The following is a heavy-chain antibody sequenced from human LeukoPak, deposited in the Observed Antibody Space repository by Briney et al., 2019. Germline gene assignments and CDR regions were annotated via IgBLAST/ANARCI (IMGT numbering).Heavy chain of an antibody. D-gene: IGHD5-18*01. V-gene: IGHV4-30-4*08. CDR2: IYYSGST. Sequence: SETLSLTCTVSGGSISSGDYYWSWIRQPPGKGLKWIGYIYYSGSTYYDPSLKSRVTISVDTSKNQFSLKLSSVTAADTAVYYCAGDGGYSYGLFDYWGQGTLVTVSS. J-gene: IGHJ4*02. CDR3: AGDGGYSYGLFDY. CDR1: GGSISSGDYY.